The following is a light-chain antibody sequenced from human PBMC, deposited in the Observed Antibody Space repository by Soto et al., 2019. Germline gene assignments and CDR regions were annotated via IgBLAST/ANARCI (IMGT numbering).Light chain of an antibody. V-gene: IGKV3-11*01. CDR1: QYVGTR. CDR3: HQRQSWPRT. Sequence: EIVLTQSPATLSSSPGETATLSCRASQYVGTRLAWYQHKPGQAPRLLIYYTSNRATGIPARFSGSGSGTDFTLTISSLVPEDFAIYYCHQRQSWPRTFGQGTKVEIK. CDR2: YTS. J-gene: IGKJ1*01.